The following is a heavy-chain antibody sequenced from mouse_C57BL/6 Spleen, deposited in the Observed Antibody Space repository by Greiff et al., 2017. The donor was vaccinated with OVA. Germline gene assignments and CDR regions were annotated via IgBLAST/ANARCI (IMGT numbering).Heavy chain of an antibody. D-gene: IGHD2-12*01. V-gene: IGHV1-52*01. J-gene: IGHJ3*01. CDR2: IDPSDSET. CDR1: GYTFTSYW. Sequence: VQLQQPGAELVRPGSSVKLSCKASGYTFTSYWMHWVKQRPIQGLEWIGNIDPSDSETHYNQKFKDKATLTVDKSSSTAYMQLSSLTSEDSAVYYCARGLYGAWFAYWGQGTLVTVSA. CDR3: ARGLYGAWFAY.